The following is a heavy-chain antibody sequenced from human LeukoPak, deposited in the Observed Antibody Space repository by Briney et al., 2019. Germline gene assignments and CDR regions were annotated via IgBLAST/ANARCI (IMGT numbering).Heavy chain of an antibody. V-gene: IGHV3-23*01. CDR1: GFTISDYA. CDR3: AKRSRDGYNSHIDY. CDR2: ISGSGVET. D-gene: IGHD5-24*01. Sequence: PGGSLRLSCAASGFTISDYAMNWVRQAPGKGLEWVSGISGSGVETYYADSVKGRFTVSRDNSKNMVYLQMNSLRAEDTAIYYCAKRSRDGYNSHIDYWGQGTLVSVSS. J-gene: IGHJ4*02.